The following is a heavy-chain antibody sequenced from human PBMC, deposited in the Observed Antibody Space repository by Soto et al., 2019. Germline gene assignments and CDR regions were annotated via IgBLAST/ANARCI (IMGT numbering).Heavy chain of an antibody. CDR3: AHSELRFLEWLVAGADFDY. D-gene: IGHD3-3*01. Sequence: QITLKESGPPLVKPTQTLTLTCTFSGFSLSTSGVGVGWIRQPPGKALEWLALIYWNDDKRYSPSLKSRLTITKDTSKNQVVLTMTNMDPVDTATYYWAHSELRFLEWLVAGADFDYWGQGTLVTVSS. CDR1: GFSLSTSGVG. V-gene: IGHV2-5*01. CDR2: IYWNDDK. J-gene: IGHJ4*02.